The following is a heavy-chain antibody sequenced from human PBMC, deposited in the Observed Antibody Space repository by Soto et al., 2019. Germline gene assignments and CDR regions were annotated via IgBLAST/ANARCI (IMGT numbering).Heavy chain of an antibody. V-gene: IGHV1-8*01. CDR1: GYTFADYD. CDR3: ARGRFYSETSTWFAF. J-gene: IGHJ5*01. D-gene: IGHD2-2*01. Sequence: ASVKVSCKASGYTFADYDINWVRQAPGQGLEWMGWVSPNSGNTVYAQKFQDRVTMTRDTSISTAYMELNNLRFEDTAMYYCARGRFYSETSTWFAFWGQGTPVTVSS. CDR2: VSPNSGNT.